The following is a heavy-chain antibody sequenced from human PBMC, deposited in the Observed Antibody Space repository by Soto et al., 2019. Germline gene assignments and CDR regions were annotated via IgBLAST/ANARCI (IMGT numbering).Heavy chain of an antibody. J-gene: IGHJ6*04. CDR1: GGTFSSYA. D-gene: IGHD1-20*01. CDR2: IIPIFGTA. Sequence: QVQLVQSGAEVKKPGSSVKVSCKASGGTFSSYAISWVRQAPGQGLEWMGGIIPIFGTANYAQKFQGRVTITADESTSTAYMELRSLRSEDTAVYYCARSITGTVSYYYGMDVWGKGTKVTVSS. CDR3: ARSITGTVSYYYGMDV. V-gene: IGHV1-69*12.